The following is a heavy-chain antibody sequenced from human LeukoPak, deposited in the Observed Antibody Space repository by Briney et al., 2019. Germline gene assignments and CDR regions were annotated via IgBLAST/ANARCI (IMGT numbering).Heavy chain of an antibody. V-gene: IGHV4-59*01. J-gene: IGHJ5*02. CDR3: ARAIVVVPAAIGWFDP. CDR2: IYYSGST. CDR1: GGSFSSYY. D-gene: IGHD2-2*02. Sequence: SETLSLTCAVYGGSFSSYYWSWLRQPPGKGLEWIGYIYYSGSTNYNPSLKSRVTISVDTSKNQFPLKLSSVTAADTAVYYCARAIVVVPAAIGWFDPWGQGTLVTVSS.